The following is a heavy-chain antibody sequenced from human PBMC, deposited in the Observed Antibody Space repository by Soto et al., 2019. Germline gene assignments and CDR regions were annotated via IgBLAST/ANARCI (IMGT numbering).Heavy chain of an antibody. CDR1: GFTFSSYA. V-gene: IGHV3-23*01. J-gene: IGHJ4*02. CDR2: ISGSGGST. D-gene: IGHD6-19*01. CDR3: ASRTSGWYFDY. Sequence: EVQLLESGGGLVKPGGSLSLSCTASGFTFSSYAMNWVRQAPGKGLEWVSVISGSGGSTYYADSVKGRFTISRDNSKNKLYLQMNSLRAEDTAVYYCASRTSGWYFDYWGQGTLVTVSS.